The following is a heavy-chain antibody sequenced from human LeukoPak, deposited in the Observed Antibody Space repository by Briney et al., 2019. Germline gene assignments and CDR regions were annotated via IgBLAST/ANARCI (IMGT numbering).Heavy chain of an antibody. J-gene: IGHJ4*02. CDR2: INPNTGDA. CDR1: GYSFSGKH. V-gene: IGHV1-2*02. D-gene: IGHD3-3*02. CDR3: GRDGSHFDIDY. Sequence: ASVKVSCKASGYSFSGKHXHWVRQAPXXXXXXMGWINPNTGDASYAQTFQGRVSLTRDTSINTHYMELSSLRSDDTAVYYCGRDGSHFDIDYWGQGTPVTVSS.